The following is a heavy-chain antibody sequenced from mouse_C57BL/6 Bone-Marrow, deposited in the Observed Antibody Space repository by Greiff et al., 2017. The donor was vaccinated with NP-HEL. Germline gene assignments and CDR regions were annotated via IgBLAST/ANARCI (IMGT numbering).Heavy chain of an antibody. CDR3: ARRGITTQRYYAMDY. Sequence: QVQLQQPGAELVRPGSSVKLSCKASGYTFTSYWMAWVKQRPGQGLEWIGNIYPSDSETHYNQKFKDKATLTVDKSSSTAYMQLSSLTSEDSAVYYCARRGITTQRYYAMDYWGQGTSVTVSS. CDR1: GYTFTSYW. CDR2: IYPSDSET. V-gene: IGHV1-61*01. D-gene: IGHD2-4*01. J-gene: IGHJ4*01.